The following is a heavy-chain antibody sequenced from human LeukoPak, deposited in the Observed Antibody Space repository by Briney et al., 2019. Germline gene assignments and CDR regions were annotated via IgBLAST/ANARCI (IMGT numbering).Heavy chain of an antibody. Sequence: GASVKVSCKASRYTFSSYGISWVRQAPVQEVEWMGWSSAYNGNTNYAQKLQGSVTMTTDTSTSTAYLELRSLRSDDMAVYSCARIDSGSYYVSADDAFDIWGQGTMVTVSS. CDR3: ARIDSGSYYVSADDAFDI. CDR1: RYTFSSYG. V-gene: IGHV1-18*03. CDR2: SSAYNGNT. D-gene: IGHD1-26*01. J-gene: IGHJ3*02.